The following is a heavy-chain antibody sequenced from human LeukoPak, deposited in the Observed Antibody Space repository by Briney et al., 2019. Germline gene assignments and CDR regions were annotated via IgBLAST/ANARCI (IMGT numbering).Heavy chain of an antibody. J-gene: IGHJ6*02. CDR1: GGSISSGGYS. CDR3: ARDRNPTPWYYYGMDV. D-gene: IGHD2/OR15-2a*01. Sequence: SQTLSLTCAVSGGSISSGGYSWSWIRQPPGKGLEWIGYIYHSGSTYYNPSLKSRVTISVDRSKNQFSLKLSSVTAADTAVYYCARDRNPTPWYYYGMDVWGQGTTVTVSS. V-gene: IGHV4-30-2*01. CDR2: IYHSGST.